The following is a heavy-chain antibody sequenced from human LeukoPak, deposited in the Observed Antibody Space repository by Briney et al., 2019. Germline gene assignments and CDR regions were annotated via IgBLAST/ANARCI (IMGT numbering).Heavy chain of an antibody. V-gene: IGHV3-7*01. CDR1: GFTPSSYW. J-gene: IGHJ5*02. D-gene: IGHD6-13*01. CDR3: ASNSGYSSSWRCSVCWFDP. CDR2: IKPDGSEN. Sequence: RGSLRLSCAVSGFTPSSYWMSWVRPAPGKGRGWVANIKPDGSENYYVDSVKGRFTISRDNAKNSLYLQMNSRGAEDTAVYYCASNSGYSSSWRCSVCWFDPWGQGTLVTVSS.